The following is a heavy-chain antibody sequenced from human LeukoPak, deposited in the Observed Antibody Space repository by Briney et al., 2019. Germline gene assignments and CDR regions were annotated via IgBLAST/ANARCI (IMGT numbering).Heavy chain of an antibody. V-gene: IGHV4-59*01. CDR1: SGSMTYDY. J-gene: IGHJ4*02. D-gene: IGHD4-23*01. Sequence: SETLSLTCSVTSGSMTYDYWSWIRQSPGKGLEWIGYIYTSGITNYNPSLESRVTMSVDTSRGQFSLKLSSVTAADTAVYYCARNYGGNGIAGYWGQGTLVTVSS. CDR2: IYTSGIT. CDR3: ARNYGGNGIAGY.